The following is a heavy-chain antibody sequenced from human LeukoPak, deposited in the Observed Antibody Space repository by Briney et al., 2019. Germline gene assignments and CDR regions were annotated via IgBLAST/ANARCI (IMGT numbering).Heavy chain of an antibody. V-gene: IGHV3-30*04. D-gene: IGHD3-10*01. CDR2: ISYDGSNK. J-gene: IGHJ4*02. CDR1: GFTFSSYA. Sequence: GGSLTLSCAASGFTFSSYAMHWLRQAPGKGLEWVAVISYDGSNKYYADSVKGRFTISRDNSKNTLYLQMNSLRAEDTAVYYCASDMVRGVITFNFDYWGQGTLVTVSS. CDR3: ASDMVRGVITFNFDY.